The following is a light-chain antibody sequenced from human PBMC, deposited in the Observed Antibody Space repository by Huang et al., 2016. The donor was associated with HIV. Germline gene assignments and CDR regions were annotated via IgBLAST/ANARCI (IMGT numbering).Light chain of an antibody. CDR3: QQYNNWPRT. V-gene: IGKV3-15*01. J-gene: IGKJ1*01. CDR2: GAS. CDR1: HSIGTN. Sequence: EVVMTQSPATLSESAGGRATLSCRASHSIGTNLAWYQQRRGQSPRLLIYGASTRATGIPARFSGSGSGTECTLTVSSLQSEDFAVYYCQQYNNWPRTFGQGTKVEIK.